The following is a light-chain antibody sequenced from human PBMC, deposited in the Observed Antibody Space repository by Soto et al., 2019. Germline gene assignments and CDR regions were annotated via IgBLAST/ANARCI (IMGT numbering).Light chain of an antibody. CDR1: SSDVGGYNH. J-gene: IGLJ1*01. V-gene: IGLV2-14*01. Sequence: QSALTQPASVSGSPGQSITISCTGTSSDVGGYNHVSWYQQHPGKAPKLMIYDVSNRPSGVSNRFSGSKSGNTASLTISGLQPEDEADYYCSSFTSTSTNYVFGTGTKLPS. CDR2: DVS. CDR3: SSFTSTSTNYV.